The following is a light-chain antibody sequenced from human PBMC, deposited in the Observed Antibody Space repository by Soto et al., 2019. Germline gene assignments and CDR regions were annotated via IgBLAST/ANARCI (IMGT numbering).Light chain of an antibody. V-gene: IGLV2-14*01. Sequence: QSVLTQPASVSGSPGQSITISCTGTSSDVGGYNYVSWYQQHPDKAPKLIIFEVSNRPSGVSNRFSGSKSGNTASRTISGLQAEDEADYHCSSYTASLTVVFGGGTQLTVL. CDR1: SSDVGGYNY. CDR2: EVS. J-gene: IGLJ2*01. CDR3: SSYTASLTVV.